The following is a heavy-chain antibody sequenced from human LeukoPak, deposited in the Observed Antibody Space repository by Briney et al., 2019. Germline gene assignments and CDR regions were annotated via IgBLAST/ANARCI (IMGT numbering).Heavy chain of an antibody. Sequence: SETLSLTCAASGGSISLYYWSWIRQPPGKGLEWIGYFYDTRSPKYNPSLERRVTISVDMSRNQFSLNLTSVTAADTAVYYCARGRGSLTYWGQGTLATVSS. CDR3: ARGRGSLTY. V-gene: IGHV4-59*01. J-gene: IGHJ4*02. CDR1: GGSISLYY. D-gene: IGHD3-10*01. CDR2: FYDTRSP.